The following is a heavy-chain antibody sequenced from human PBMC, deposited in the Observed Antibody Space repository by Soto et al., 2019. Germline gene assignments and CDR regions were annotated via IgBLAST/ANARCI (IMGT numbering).Heavy chain of an antibody. CDR3: SGCSGGACHQPYGMDV. J-gene: IGHJ6*02. D-gene: IGHD2-15*01. CDR2: ISPTTSHI. V-gene: IGHV3-21*01. Sequence: EVHLVESGGGLVKPGGSLRLSCAVSGFTFSSCTMNWVRQAPGKGLEWVSSISPTTSHIYYADSVKGRFTISRDNAKNALSLQMNSMRAEDTAVYYCSGCSGGACHQPYGMDVWGQGTTVTVSS. CDR1: GFTFSSCT.